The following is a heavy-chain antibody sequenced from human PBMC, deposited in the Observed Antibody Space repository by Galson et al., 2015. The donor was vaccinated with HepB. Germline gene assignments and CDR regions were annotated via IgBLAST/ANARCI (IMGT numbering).Heavy chain of an antibody. D-gene: IGHD3-3*01. CDR1: GFTFDDYA. J-gene: IGHJ6*02. CDR3: AKGKSGYGNYYGMDV. CDR2: ISWNSGSI. Sequence: SLRLSCAASGFTFDDYAMHWVRQAPGKGLEWVSGISWNSGSIGYADSVKGRFTISRDNAKNSLYLQMNSLRAEDTALYYCAKGKSGYGNYYGMDVWGQGTTVTVSS. V-gene: IGHV3-9*01.